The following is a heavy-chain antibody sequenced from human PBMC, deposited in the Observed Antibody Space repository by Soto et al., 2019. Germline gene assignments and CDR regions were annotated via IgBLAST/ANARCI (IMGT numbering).Heavy chain of an antibody. CDR1: GFTLSSYS. J-gene: IGHJ3*02. CDR2: ISSSSSYI. CDR3: ARDYGDYDRGLNDAFDI. D-gene: IGHD4-17*01. V-gene: IGHV3-21*01. Sequence: GGSLRLSCAASGFTLSSYSMNWVRQAPGKGLEWVSSISSSSSYIYYADSVKGRFTISRDNAKNSLYLQMNSLRAEDTAVYYCARDYGDYDRGLNDAFDIWGQGTMVTVS.